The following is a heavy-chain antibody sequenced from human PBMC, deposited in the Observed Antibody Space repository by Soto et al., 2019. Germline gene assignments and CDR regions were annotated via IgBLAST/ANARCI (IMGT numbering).Heavy chain of an antibody. CDR1: GYTFTSYY. Sequence: ASVKVSCKASGYTFTSYYMHWVRQAPGQGLEWMGIINPSGGSTSYAQKFQGRVAMTRDTSTSTVYMELSSLSSEDTAVYYCARGRTKYQLLSSVGFDPWGQGTLVTVSS. J-gene: IGHJ5*02. V-gene: IGHV1-46*01. CDR2: INPSGGST. CDR3: ARGRTKYQLLSSVGFDP. D-gene: IGHD2-2*01.